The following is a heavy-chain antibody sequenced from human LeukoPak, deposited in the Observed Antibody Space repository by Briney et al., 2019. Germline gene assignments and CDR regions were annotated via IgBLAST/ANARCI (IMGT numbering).Heavy chain of an antibody. Sequence: SETLSLTCTVSGGSISSYYWSWIRQPPGKGLEWIGYIYYSGSTNYNPSLKSRVTISVDTSKNQFSLKLSSVTAADAAVYYCARTYYGSGSLYYYYYYMDVWGKGTTVTVSS. CDR1: GGSISSYY. D-gene: IGHD3-10*01. V-gene: IGHV4-59*01. CDR2: IYYSGST. J-gene: IGHJ6*03. CDR3: ARTYYGSGSLYYYYYYMDV.